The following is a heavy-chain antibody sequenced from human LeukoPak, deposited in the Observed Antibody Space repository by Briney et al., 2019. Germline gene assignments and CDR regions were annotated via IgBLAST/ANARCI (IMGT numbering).Heavy chain of an antibody. J-gene: IGHJ6*02. CDR2: ISYDGSNK. D-gene: IGHD5-12*01. V-gene: IGHV3-30-3*01. CDR1: GFTFSSYA. CDR3: ARGYSGYVDYYYGMDV. Sequence: GGSLRLSCAASGFTFSSYAMHRVRQAPGKGLEWVAVISYDGSNKYYADSVKGRFTISRDNSKNTLYLQMNSLRAEDTAVYYCARGYSGYVDYYYGMDVWGQGTTVTVSS.